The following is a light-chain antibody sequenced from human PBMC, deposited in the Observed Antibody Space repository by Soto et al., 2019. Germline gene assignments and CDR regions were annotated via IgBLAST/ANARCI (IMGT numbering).Light chain of an antibody. Sequence: DIQMTQSPSTVSASVGDRVTITCRASQRINPWLAWHQQKPRKAPKVLIYKTSDLENGVPSRFSGSGSGTEFTLTITNLQPDDFATYYCQQYYSRETFGQGTKV. CDR3: QQYYSRET. V-gene: IGKV1-5*03. J-gene: IGKJ1*01. CDR1: QRINPW. CDR2: KTS.